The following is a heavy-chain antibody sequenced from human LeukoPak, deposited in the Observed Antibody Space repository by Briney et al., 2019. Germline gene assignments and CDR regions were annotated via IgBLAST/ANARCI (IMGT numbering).Heavy chain of an antibody. CDR2: IYYSGSA. Sequence: SETLSLTCTVSGGSINSYYWSWIRQPPGKGLEWIGNIYYSGSANYNPSLKSRVTISVDTSKNQFSLKLSPVTAADTAVYCCARVGVDYSGNIIKYFFDYWGQGTLVTVSS. J-gene: IGHJ4*02. D-gene: IGHD4-23*01. V-gene: IGHV4-59*01. CDR3: ARVGVDYSGNIIKYFFDY. CDR1: GGSINSYY.